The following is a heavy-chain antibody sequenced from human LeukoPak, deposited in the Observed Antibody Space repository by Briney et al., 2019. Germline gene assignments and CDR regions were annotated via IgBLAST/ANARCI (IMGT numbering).Heavy chain of an antibody. J-gene: IGHJ5*02. D-gene: IGHD3-10*01. V-gene: IGHV4-39*01. CDR3: ARQIAGVAFVNWFDP. CDR2: IYYSGST. CDR1: GGSISSSSYY. Sequence: SETLSLTCTVSGGSISSSSYYWGWIRQPPGKGLEWIGSIYYSGSTYYNPSLKSRVTISVDTSKNQFSLKLSSVTAADTAVYYWARQIAGVAFVNWFDPWGQGTLVTVSS.